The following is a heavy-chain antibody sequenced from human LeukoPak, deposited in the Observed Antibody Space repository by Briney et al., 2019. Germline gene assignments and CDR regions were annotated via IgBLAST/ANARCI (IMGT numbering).Heavy chain of an antibody. CDR3: ARDIEVGATIDY. D-gene: IGHD1-26*01. V-gene: IGHV4-38-2*02. CDR1: GYSISSGYY. Sequence: SETLSLTCTVSGYSISSGYYWGWIRQPPGKGLEWIGSIYHSGSTYYNPSLKSRVTISVDTSKNQFSLKLSSVTAADTAVYYCARDIEVGATIDYWGQGTLVTVSS. CDR2: IYHSGST. J-gene: IGHJ4*02.